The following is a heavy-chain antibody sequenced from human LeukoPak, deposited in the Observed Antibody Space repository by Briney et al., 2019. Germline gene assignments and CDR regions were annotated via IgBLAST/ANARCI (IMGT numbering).Heavy chain of an antibody. CDR3: ARRGGCISTSCNLDY. V-gene: IGHV1-46*03. J-gene: IGHJ4*02. CDR1: GGTFSSYA. Sequence: ASVKVSCKTSGGTFSSYAINWVRQAPGQGLEWVGMINPNGGGTSSAQKFQGRVTMTRDTSTSTVYMDLSSLRSEDTAIYYCARRGGCISTSCNLDYWGQGTLVTVSS. CDR2: INPNGGGT. D-gene: IGHD2-2*01.